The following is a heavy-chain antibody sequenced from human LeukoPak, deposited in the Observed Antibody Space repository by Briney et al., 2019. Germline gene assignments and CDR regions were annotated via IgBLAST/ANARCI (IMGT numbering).Heavy chain of an antibody. CDR3: AKEPKSSGYYDY. Sequence: PGGSLRLSCAASGFTFSSYAMHWVRQAPGKGLEWVAVISYDGSNKYYADSVKGRFTISRDNSKNTLYLQMNSLRAEDTAVYYCAKEPKSSGYYDYWGQGTLVTVSS. V-gene: IGHV3-30*04. CDR1: GFTFSSYA. D-gene: IGHD6-19*01. CDR2: ISYDGSNK. J-gene: IGHJ4*02.